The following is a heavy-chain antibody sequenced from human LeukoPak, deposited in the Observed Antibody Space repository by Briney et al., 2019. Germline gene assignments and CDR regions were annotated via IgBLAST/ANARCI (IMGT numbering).Heavy chain of an antibody. J-gene: IGHJ4*02. V-gene: IGHV3-23*01. D-gene: IGHD1-26*01. CDR1: AFSFRNYA. Sequence: GGSLRLSCAASAFSFRNYAMSWVRQAPGKGLEWVSSISGSGFGTFYADSVKGRFTISRDNFKNMLYLHMSSLRAEDTAVYYCAKDLSGCEMDFDYWVRGTLATVT. CDR3: AKDLSGCEMDFDY. CDR2: ISGSGFGT.